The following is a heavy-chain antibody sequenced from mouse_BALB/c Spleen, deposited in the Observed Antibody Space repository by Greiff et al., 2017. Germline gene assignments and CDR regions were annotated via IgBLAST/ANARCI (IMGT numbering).Heavy chain of an antibody. D-gene: IGHD2-2*01. CDR3: ARAGYLYYFDY. CDR1: GFTFSSYA. J-gene: IGHJ2*01. CDR2: ISSGGSYT. V-gene: IGHV5-9-3*01. Sequence: EVKLMESGGGLVKPGGSLKLSCAASGFTFSSYAMSWVRQTPEKRLEWVATISSGGSYTYYPDSVKGRFTISRDNAKNTLYLQMSSLRSEDTAMYYCARAGYLYYFDYWGQGTTLTVSS.